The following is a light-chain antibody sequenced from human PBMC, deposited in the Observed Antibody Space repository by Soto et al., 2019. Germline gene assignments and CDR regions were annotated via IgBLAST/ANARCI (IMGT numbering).Light chain of an antibody. CDR2: GNS. J-gene: IGLJ3*02. CDR1: SSNIGAGYD. V-gene: IGLV1-40*01. Sequence: QSVLTQPPSVSGAPGQRVTICCTGSSSNIGAGYDVHWYQQLPGTAPKLLISGNSNRPSGVPDRFSGSKSGTSASLAITGLQAEDEADYYCQSYDSSLSGWVFGGGTKLTVL. CDR3: QSYDSSLSGWV.